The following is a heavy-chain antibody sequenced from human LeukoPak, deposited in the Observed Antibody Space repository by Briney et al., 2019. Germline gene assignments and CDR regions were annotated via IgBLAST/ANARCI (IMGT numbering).Heavy chain of an antibody. V-gene: IGHV4-39*01. CDR1: GGSISSSRYY. CDR3: ARPLYYGGNSGSGAFDI. Sequence: SETLSLTCTVSGGSISSSRYYWGWIRQPPGKGLEWIGSIYYSGSTYYNPSLKSRVTISVDTSKNQFSLKLSSVTAADTAVYYCARPLYYGGNSGSGAFDIWGQGTMVTVSS. CDR2: IYYSGST. J-gene: IGHJ3*02. D-gene: IGHD4-23*01.